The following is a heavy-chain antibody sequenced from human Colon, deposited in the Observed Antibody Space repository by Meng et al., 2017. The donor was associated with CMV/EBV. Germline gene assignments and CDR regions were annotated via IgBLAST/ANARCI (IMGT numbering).Heavy chain of an antibody. D-gene: IGHD3-10*01. CDR1: GFTFNSYA. Sequence: GESLKISCEASGFTFNSYAMHWVRQAPGKGLEWVALIWFDGSKKYYADPVKCRFTVSRDNDKNSLYLQMNSLRAEDTALYYCAKDLEVFGEVPSWGQGTLVTVSS. V-gene: IGHV3-30*02. J-gene: IGHJ4*02. CDR3: AKDLEVFGEVPS. CDR2: IWFDGSKK.